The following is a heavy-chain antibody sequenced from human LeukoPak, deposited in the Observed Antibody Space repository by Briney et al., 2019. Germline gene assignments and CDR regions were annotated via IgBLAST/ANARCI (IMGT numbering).Heavy chain of an antibody. CDR1: GFTFSSYA. CDR3: AKDRSSFGSRSFDP. D-gene: IGHD3-10*01. V-gene: IGHV3-23*01. J-gene: IGHJ5*02. Sequence: GGSLRLSCAASGFTFSSYAMSWVRHPPGKGMELVSVISGSGGSTQYADSVKGRFTISRDNSKNTLYLQMNSLRAEDTAVYYCAKDRSSFGSRSFDPWGQGTLVTVSS. CDR2: ISGSGGST.